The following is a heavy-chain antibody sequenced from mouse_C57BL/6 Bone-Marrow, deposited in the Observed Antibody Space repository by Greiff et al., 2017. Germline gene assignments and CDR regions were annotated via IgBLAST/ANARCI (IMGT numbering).Heavy chain of an antibody. J-gene: IGHJ3*01. CDR1: GYTFTSYT. Sequence: QVQLQQSGAELARPGASVKMSCKASGYTFTSYTMHWVKQRPGQGLEWIGYINPSSGYTKYNQKFKYKATLTADKSSSTAYMQLSSLTSEDSAVYYCAPLSAWFAYWGQGTLVTVSA. V-gene: IGHV1-4*01. CDR3: APLSAWFAY. D-gene: IGHD1-1*02. CDR2: INPSSGYT.